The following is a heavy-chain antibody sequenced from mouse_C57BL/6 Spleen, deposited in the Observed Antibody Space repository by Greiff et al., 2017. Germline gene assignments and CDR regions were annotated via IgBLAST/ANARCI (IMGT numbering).Heavy chain of an antibody. Sequence: EVKLMESGGGLVKPGGSLKLSCAASGFTFSDYGMHWVRQAPEKGLEWVAYISSGSSTTYYADTVKGRFTISRDNAKNTLFLQMTSLRSEDTAMYYCAKNHYGNYWYFDVWGTGTTVTVSS. J-gene: IGHJ1*03. CDR2: ISSGSSTT. D-gene: IGHD2-1*01. V-gene: IGHV5-17*01. CDR3: AKNHYGNYWYFDV. CDR1: GFTFSDYG.